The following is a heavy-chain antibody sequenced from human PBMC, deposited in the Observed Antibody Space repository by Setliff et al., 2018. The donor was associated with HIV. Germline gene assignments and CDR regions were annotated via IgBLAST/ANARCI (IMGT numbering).Heavy chain of an antibody. Sequence: SESLSLTCTVSDGSTSSYYWNWFRQPAGKGLEWIGRIYSSGTTIYNPSLNSRVAMSVDTSKNQFSLKLSSVTAADTATYYCARDQGSTWFWDYFDYWGQGTLVTVSS. V-gene: IGHV4-4*07. CDR2: IYSSGTT. J-gene: IGHJ4*02. CDR1: DGSTSSYY. D-gene: IGHD6-13*01. CDR3: ARDQGSTWFWDYFDY.